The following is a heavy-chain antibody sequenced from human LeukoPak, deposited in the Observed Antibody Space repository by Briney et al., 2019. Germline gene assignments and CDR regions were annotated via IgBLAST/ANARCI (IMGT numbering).Heavy chain of an antibody. V-gene: IGHV3-23*01. J-gene: IGHJ4*02. Sequence: GGSLRLSCAASGFTFSSYSMNWVRQAPGKGLEWVSAISGSGGSTYYADSVKGRFTISRDNSKNTPYLQMNSLRAEDTAVYYCAKTSVEMATIRAPSGSYWGQGTLVTVSS. CDR1: GFTFSSYS. CDR3: AKTSVEMATIRAPSGSY. D-gene: IGHD5-24*01. CDR2: ISGSGGST.